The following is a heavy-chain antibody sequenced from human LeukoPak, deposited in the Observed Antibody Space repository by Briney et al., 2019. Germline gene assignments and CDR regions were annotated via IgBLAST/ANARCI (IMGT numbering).Heavy chain of an antibody. CDR2: IYYSGST. CDR1: GGSISSSSYY. D-gene: IGHD5-18*01. J-gene: IGHJ4*02. CDR3: ARDTNTAQHDY. V-gene: IGHV4-39*07. Sequence: PSETLSLTCTVSGGSISSSSYYWGWIRQPPGKGLERIGSIYYSGSTYYNPSLKSRVTISVDTSKNQFSLKLSSVTAADTAVYYCARDTNTAQHDYWGQGTLVTVSS.